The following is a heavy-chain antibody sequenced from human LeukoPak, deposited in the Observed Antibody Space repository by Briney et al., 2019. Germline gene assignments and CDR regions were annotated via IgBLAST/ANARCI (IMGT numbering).Heavy chain of an antibody. J-gene: IGHJ4*02. Sequence: GGSLRLSCAASGFTFSSYWMSWVRQAPGKGLEWVSGINWNGGSTGNADSAKGRFTTSRDNAKNSLYLQMNSLRAEDTALYYCARLVAFSSFDYWGQGTLVTVSS. V-gene: IGHV3-20*04. CDR3: ARLVAFSSFDY. CDR1: GFTFSSYW. CDR2: INWNGGST.